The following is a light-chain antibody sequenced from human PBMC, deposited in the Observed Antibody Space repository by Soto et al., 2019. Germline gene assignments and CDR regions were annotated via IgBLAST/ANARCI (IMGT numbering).Light chain of an antibody. CDR1: QSVSSN. J-gene: IGKJ4*01. V-gene: IGKV3-15*01. CDR2: GAS. Sequence: KLSPATVSVSKRERATLSCRASQSVSSNLAWYQQKPGQAPRLLIYGASTRATGIPARFSGSGSGTDFTLTISSLEPEDFAVYFCQQYDDWLLLTFGG. CDR3: QQYDDWLLLT.